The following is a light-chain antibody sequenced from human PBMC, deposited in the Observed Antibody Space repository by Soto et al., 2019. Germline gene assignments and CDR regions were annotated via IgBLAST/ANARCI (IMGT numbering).Light chain of an antibody. V-gene: IGKV1-39*01. J-gene: IGKJ2*01. Sequence: DIRMTQSPASLSASGGYRVTITFRASQTISNYLNWYQQKPGAAPKLLIYSASTLQSGVPSRFSGSGFGTDYTLTISSLQPADFDVYYCQQTFRTPHTFGQGTKVDIK. CDR1: QTISNY. CDR3: QQTFRTPHT. CDR2: SAS.